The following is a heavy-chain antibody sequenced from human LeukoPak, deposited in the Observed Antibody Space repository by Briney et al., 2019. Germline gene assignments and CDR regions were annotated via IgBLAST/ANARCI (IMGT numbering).Heavy chain of an antibody. CDR3: AKLYYYDSSGPGGYFDY. V-gene: IGHV3-30-3*02. CDR1: GFTFSSYA. CDR2: ISYDGSNK. J-gene: IGHJ4*02. D-gene: IGHD3-22*01. Sequence: PGGSLRLSCAAPGFTFSSYAMHWVRQAPGKGLEWVAVISYDGSNKYYADSVKGRFTISRDNSKNTLYLQMNSLRAEDTAVYYCAKLYYYDSSGPGGYFDYWGQGTLVTVSS.